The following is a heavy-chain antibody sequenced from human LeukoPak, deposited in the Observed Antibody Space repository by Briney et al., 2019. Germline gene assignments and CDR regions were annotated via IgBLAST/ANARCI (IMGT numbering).Heavy chain of an antibody. D-gene: IGHD2-2*01. Sequence: PGGSLRLSCAASGFPFDYYAMNWVRQAPGKGLEWVSATGASGHSTYYADSVKGRFTISRDNSKTTLYLQMNSLRAEDTAVYYCARGLSTGNDALDIWGQGTMVTVSS. J-gene: IGHJ3*02. CDR3: ARGLSTGNDALDI. CDR1: GFPFDYYA. V-gene: IGHV3-23*01. CDR2: TGASGHST.